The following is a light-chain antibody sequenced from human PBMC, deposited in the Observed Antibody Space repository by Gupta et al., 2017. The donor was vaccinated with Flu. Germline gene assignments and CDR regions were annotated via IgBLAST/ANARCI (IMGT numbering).Light chain of an antibody. J-gene: IGLJ3*02. V-gene: IGLV2-14*01. CDR3: SSYTTSSTWV. CDR1: SSDIGAYNH. CDR2: EVN. Sequence: QSALTQPSSVSGSPGPSIAISCTGTSSDIGAYNHVCWYQQHPGKAPKLIIYEVNNRPSGVSNRFFGSKSGNTASLTISGLQAEDEADYYCSSYTTSSTWVFGGGTKLTVL.